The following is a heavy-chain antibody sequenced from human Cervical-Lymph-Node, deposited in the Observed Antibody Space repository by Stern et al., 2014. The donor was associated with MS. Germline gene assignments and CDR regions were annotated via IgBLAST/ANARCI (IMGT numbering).Heavy chain of an antibody. CDR3: ARGPGIAVAEYYFDY. Sequence: VQLVESGAEVKKPGSSVKVSCKASGGTFSSHAIRWVRQAPGQGLEWMGGIIPIFGTGNYAQKFQGRVTIPADESTSTAYMELSSLRSEDTAVYYCARGPGIAVAEYYFDYWGQGTLVTVSS. V-gene: IGHV1-69*01. CDR1: GGTFSSHA. CDR2: IIPIFGTG. J-gene: IGHJ4*02. D-gene: IGHD6-19*01.